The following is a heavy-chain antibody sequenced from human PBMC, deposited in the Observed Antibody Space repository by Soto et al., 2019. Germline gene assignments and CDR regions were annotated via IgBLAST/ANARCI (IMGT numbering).Heavy chain of an antibody. D-gene: IGHD1-26*01. V-gene: IGHV3-23*01. CDR3: AKERESNGYFDY. CDR1: GFPFSSYA. J-gene: IGHJ4*02. Sequence: GGSLRLSCAASGFPFSSYAMSWVRQVPGEGLEWVSAISGSGAKTYYADAAKGRFTISRDNSKNTLYLQMNSLRAEDTAIYYCAKERESNGYFDYWGQGTLVTVSS. CDR2: ISGSGAKT.